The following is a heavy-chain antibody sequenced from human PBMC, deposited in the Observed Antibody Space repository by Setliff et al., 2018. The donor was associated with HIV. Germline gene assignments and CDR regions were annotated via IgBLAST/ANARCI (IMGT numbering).Heavy chain of an antibody. CDR1: GLTFSKYW. Sequence: GESLKISCAASGLTFSKYWMHWVRQVPGEGLVWVSRTNEDGTITDYADSVKGRFTISRDNAKATLYLQMNNLRAEDTAIYYCTRDIGGIGGYWGQGTLVTVSS. V-gene: IGHV3-74*01. J-gene: IGHJ4*02. CDR3: TRDIGGIGGY. D-gene: IGHD3-16*01. CDR2: TNEDGTIT.